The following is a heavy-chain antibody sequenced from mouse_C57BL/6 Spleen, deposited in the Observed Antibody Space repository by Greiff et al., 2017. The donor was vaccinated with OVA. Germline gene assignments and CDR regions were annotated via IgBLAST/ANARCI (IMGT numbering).Heavy chain of an antibody. Sequence: VKLQESGPELVKPGASVKISCKASGYAFSSSWMNWVKQRPGKGLEWIGRIYPGDGDTNYNGKFKGKATLTADKSSSTAYMQLSSLTSEDSAVYFGAGTGTGWYFDVWGTGTTVTVSS. V-gene: IGHV1-82*01. CDR2: IYPGDGDT. J-gene: IGHJ1*03. CDR3: AGTGTGWYFDV. CDR1: GYAFSSSW. D-gene: IGHD4-1*01.